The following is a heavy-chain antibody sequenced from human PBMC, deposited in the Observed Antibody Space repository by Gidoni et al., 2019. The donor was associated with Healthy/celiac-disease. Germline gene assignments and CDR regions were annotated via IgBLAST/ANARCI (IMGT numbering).Heavy chain of an antibody. V-gene: IGHV3-7*01. Sequence: EVQLVESGGGSVQPGGSLRLSCAAPGFIFSGYWMSGDRQAPGKELGWVANKKQDGSEKYYVGSVKGRFTNSRDNAKNSLYLQMNSLRAEDTAVYYCARAGSSGSFDYWGQGTLVTVSS. CDR3: ARAGSSGSFDY. CDR2: KKQDGSEK. D-gene: IGHD6-19*01. CDR1: GFIFSGYW. J-gene: IGHJ4*02.